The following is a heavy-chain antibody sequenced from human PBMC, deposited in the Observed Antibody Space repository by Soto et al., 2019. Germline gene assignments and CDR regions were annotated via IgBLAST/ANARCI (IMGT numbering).Heavy chain of an antibody. D-gene: IGHD3-22*01. CDR2: IYYSGST. CDR3: ASRSSGWYYGLDV. V-gene: IGHV4-59*01. J-gene: IGHJ6*02. CDR1: GGSISRYY. Sequence: SETLSVTCSVGGGSISRYYWSCIRQPPGKGLEWIGYIYYSGSTNYNPSLKSRVTISVDTSKNQFSLKLSSVTAADTAVYYCASRSSGWYYGLDVWGQGTTVTVSS.